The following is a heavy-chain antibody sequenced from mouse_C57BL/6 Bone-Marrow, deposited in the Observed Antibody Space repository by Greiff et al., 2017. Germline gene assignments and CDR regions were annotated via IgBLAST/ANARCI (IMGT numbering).Heavy chain of an antibody. V-gene: IGHV5-6*02. D-gene: IGHD1-1*01. CDR3: ARPHSYGSSFAY. J-gene: IGHJ3*01. CDR2: ISSGGSYT. CDR1: GFTFSSYG. Sequence: DVMLVESGGDLVKPGGSLKLSCAASGFTFSSYGMSWVRQTPDKRLEWVATISSGGSYTYYPDSVKGRFTISRDNAKNTLYLQMSSLKSEDTAMYYCARPHSYGSSFAYWGQGTLVTVSA.